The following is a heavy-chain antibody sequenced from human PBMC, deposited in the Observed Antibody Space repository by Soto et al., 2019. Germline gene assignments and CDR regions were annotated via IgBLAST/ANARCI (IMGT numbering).Heavy chain of an antibody. CDR2: IYWDDDK. Sequence: QITLKESGPTLVKPTQTLTLTCTFSGFSLTTRGVGVGWISQPPGKALECLALIYWDDDKRYSPSLQSRLSITKDTSKNQVVLTMTNVDPVDTATYYCAHIQNYYQYDWFDPWGQGTLVSVSS. CDR3: AHIQNYYQYDWFDP. D-gene: IGHD3-16*01. J-gene: IGHJ5*02. V-gene: IGHV2-5*02. CDR1: GFSLTTRGVG.